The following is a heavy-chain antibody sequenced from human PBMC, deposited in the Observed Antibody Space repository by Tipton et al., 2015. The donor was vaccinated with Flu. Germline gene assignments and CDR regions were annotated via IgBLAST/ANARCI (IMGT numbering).Heavy chain of an antibody. CDR1: GGSISSYY. J-gene: IGHJ6*03. D-gene: IGHD3-3*01. CDR3: ASYPVVIMGEYYYYMDV. CDR2: IYYSGST. Sequence: TLSLTCTVSGGSISSYYWSWIRQPPGKGLEWIGYIYYSGSTNYNPSLKSRVTISVDTSKNQFSLKLSSVTAADTAVYYCASYPVVIMGEYYYYMDVWGKGTTVTVSS. V-gene: IGHV4-59*01.